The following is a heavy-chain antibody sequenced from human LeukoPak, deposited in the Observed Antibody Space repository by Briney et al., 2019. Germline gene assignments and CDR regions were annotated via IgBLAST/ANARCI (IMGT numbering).Heavy chain of an antibody. V-gene: IGHV3-30*18. J-gene: IGHJ5*02. D-gene: IGHD5-18*01. Sequence: GGSLRLSCAASGFTFSSYGMHWVRQAPGKGLEWVAVISYDGSNKYYADSVKGRFTISRDNSKNTLYLQMNSLRAEDTAVYYCAKEVSYGSYNWFDPWGQGTLVTVSS. CDR1: GFTFSSYG. CDR2: ISYDGSNK. CDR3: AKEVSYGSYNWFDP.